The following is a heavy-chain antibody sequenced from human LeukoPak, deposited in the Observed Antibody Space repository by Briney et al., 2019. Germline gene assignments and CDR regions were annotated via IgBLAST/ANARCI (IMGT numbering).Heavy chain of an antibody. J-gene: IGHJ4*02. CDR1: GYTFTGYY. CDR2: INPNSGGT. V-gene: IGHV1-2*02. D-gene: IGHD3-3*01. Sequence: ASVKVSCKASGYTFTGYYMHWVRQAPGQGLEWMGWINPNSGGTNYAQKFQGRVTMTRDTSISTAYMELSSLRSEDTAVYYCARDGPYDFWSGQLDYWGQGTLVTVSS. CDR3: ARDGPYDFWSGQLDY.